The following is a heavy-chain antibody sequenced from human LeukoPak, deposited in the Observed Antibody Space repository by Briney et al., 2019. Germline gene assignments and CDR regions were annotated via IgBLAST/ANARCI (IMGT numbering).Heavy chain of an antibody. J-gene: IGHJ4*02. V-gene: IGHV4-59*08. Sequence: SETLSLTWTVSGGSISSYYWSWIRQPPGKGLEWIGYIYYSGSTNYNPSLKSRVTISVDTSKNQFSLKLSSVTAADTAVYYCATLGAREDYWGQGTLVTVSS. CDR2: IYYSGST. D-gene: IGHD1-26*01. CDR3: ATLGAREDY. CDR1: GGSISSYY.